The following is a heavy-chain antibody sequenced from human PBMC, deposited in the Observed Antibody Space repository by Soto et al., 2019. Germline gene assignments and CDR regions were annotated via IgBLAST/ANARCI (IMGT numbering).Heavy chain of an antibody. CDR1: GFRFSVSY. Sequence: QVQLVATGGGLVKPGGSLTLSCTASGFRFSVSYMTWVRQAPGKGLEWLSYINVASTDINYAASVRGRFTIFRDTSKNTLFLQMDSLRAEDTAFYYCSTNPRMIDDWGQGTLVTVSS. J-gene: IGHJ4*02. V-gene: IGHV3-11*06. CDR2: INVASTDI. CDR3: STNPRMIDD.